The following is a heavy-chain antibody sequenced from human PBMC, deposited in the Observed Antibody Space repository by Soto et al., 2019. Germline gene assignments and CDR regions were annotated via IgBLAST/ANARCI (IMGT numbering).Heavy chain of an antibody. J-gene: IGHJ4*02. CDR3: AKGGRIFGVIVH. CDR2: ISYDGRHT. Sequence: GGSLRLSCSASGFKLSDSGIHWVRQAPGKGLEWVTVISYDGRHTYYADSVKGRFTVSRDNSKNTLYLQMNSLTSEDTAVYFCAKGGRIFGVIVHWGQGALVTVSS. V-gene: IGHV3-30*18. D-gene: IGHD3-3*01. CDR1: GFKLSDSG.